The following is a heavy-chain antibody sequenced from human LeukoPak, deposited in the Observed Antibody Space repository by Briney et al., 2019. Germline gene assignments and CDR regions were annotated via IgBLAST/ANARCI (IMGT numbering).Heavy chain of an antibody. Sequence: GGSLRLSCAASGFTFSGFYMNWVRQAPGKGLEWLSTISGSTIYIYYADSVKGRFTIPRDNAKNSLSLQMNSLRAEDTAVYYCARVRCSRGTCYLDYWGQGTLVTVSS. D-gene: IGHD2-15*01. CDR1: GFTFSGFY. CDR2: ISGSTIYI. CDR3: ARVRCSRGTCYLDY. J-gene: IGHJ4*02. V-gene: IGHV3-21*06.